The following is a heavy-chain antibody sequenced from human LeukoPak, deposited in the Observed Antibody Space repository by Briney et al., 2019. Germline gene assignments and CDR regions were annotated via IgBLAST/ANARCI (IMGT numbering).Heavy chain of an antibody. Sequence: SQTLSLTCAISGDSVSSTTTAWNWTRQSPSRGLEWLGRTYYTSKWITDYAVSVKGRITVNPNTSNNQFSLQLNSVTPEDTAVYYCARGYWAYGMDVWGPGTTVTVSS. CDR1: GDSVSSTTTA. D-gene: IGHD6-13*01. J-gene: IGHJ6*02. V-gene: IGHV6-1*01. CDR2: TYYTSKWIT. CDR3: ARGYWAYGMDV.